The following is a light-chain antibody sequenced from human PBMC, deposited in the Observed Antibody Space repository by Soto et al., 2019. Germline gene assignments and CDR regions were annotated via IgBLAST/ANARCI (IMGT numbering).Light chain of an antibody. V-gene: IGKV2-30*02. Sequence: DVVMTQSPLSLPVTIGQPASISCRSSQSLVHSNGNTFLNWFQQRPGQSPRRLLYKVSNRDSGVPDRFSGSRSGTDLTLKISSVEAADVGVYYCIPATHWSLTFGGGTKVHIK. CDR2: KVS. CDR3: IPATHWSLT. J-gene: IGKJ4*01. CDR1: QSLVHSNGNTF.